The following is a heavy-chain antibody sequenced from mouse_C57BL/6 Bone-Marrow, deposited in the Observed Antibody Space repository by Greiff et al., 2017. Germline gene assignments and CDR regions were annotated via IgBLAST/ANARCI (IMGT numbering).Heavy chain of an antibody. CDR2: IDPETGGT. Sequence: QVQLQQSGAELVRPGASVTLSCKASGYTFTDYEMHWVKQTPVHGLEWIGAIDPETGGTAYNQKFKGKAILTADKSSSTAYMELRSLTSEDSAVYYCTRENDYYGSSQRGQGTTLTVSS. V-gene: IGHV1-15*01. CDR1: GYTFTDYE. D-gene: IGHD1-1*01. CDR3: TRENDYYGSSQ. J-gene: IGHJ2*01.